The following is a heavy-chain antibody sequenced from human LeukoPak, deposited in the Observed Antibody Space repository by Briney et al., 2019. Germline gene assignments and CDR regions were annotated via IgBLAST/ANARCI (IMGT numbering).Heavy chain of an antibody. CDR1: GFAFDEHG. V-gene: IGHV3-20*03. D-gene: IGHD2-2*01. CDR2: INWSGGST. J-gene: IGHJ4*02. Sequence: TGGSLRLSYTASGFAFDEHGMSWVRQVPGKGLEWVSGINWSGGSTGYADPLRGRFTISRDNAKNSLYLQMDSLRAEDTALYYCARALITSPFYFDYWGQGTLVTVSS. CDR3: ARALITSPFYFDY.